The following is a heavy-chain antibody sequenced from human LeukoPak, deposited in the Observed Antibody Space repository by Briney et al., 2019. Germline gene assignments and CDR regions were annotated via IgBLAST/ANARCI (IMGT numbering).Heavy chain of an antibody. CDR1: GGSFSGYY. Sequence: SETLSLTCAVYGGSFSGYYWSWIRQPPGKGLEWIGEINHSGSTNYNPSLKSRVTISVDTSKNQFSLKLSSVTAADTAVYYCASSVVHDSSGYYYYYMDVWGKGTTVTVSS. CDR2: INHSGST. J-gene: IGHJ6*03. D-gene: IGHD3-22*01. CDR3: ASSVVHDSSGYYYYYMDV. V-gene: IGHV4-34*01.